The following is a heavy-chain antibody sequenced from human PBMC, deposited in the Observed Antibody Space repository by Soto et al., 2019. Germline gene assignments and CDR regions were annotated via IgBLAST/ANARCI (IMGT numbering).Heavy chain of an antibody. J-gene: IGHJ6*04. CDR3: ARDRGAYGMDV. CDR2: ISAYNGNT. CDR1: GYTFTSYG. V-gene: IGHV1-18*01. Sequence: QVQLVQSGAEVKKPGASVKVSCKASGYTFTSYGISWVRQAPGQGLEWMGWISAYNGNTNYAQKHQGRVTMTTDTATSTDEMEIRGLRSDATAVYYCARDRGAYGMDVWGKGTTVTVPS.